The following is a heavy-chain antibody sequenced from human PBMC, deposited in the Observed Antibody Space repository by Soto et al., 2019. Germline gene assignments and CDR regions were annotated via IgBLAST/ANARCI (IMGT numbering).Heavy chain of an antibody. CDR3: AKVILKPWSYDIDYFDF. V-gene: IGHV3-23*01. Sequence: GGSLRLSCAASGFTFSSYAMSWVRQAPGKGLEWVSVISGSASRTSYADSVQGRFTISRDNTKNTLLLQMNSLSAEDTAVYYCAKVILKPWSYDIDYFDFWGQGTLVTVSS. J-gene: IGHJ4*02. D-gene: IGHD3-9*01. CDR2: ISGSASRT. CDR1: GFTFSSYA.